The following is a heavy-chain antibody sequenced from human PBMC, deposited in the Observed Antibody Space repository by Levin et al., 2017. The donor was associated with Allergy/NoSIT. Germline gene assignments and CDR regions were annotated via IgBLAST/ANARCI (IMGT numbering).Heavy chain of an antibody. J-gene: IGHJ4*02. D-gene: IGHD3-10*01. CDR2: ISSTSSNI. Sequence: LSLTCAASGFTFTIYSLNWVRQAPGKGLEWVSYISSTSSNIYYADSVKGRFTISRDNAKNSLYLQMNSLRAEDTAVYYCARDEIGGYYASGTLAWGKGALDYWGQGTLVTVSS. V-gene: IGHV3-48*01. CDR1: GFTFTIYS. CDR3: ARDEIGGYYASGTLAWGKGALDY.